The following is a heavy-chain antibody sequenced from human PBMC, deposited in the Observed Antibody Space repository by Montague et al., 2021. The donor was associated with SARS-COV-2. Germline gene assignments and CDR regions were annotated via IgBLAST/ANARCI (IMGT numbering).Heavy chain of an antibody. Sequence: SLRLSFAASGFTFNNFAMHWVRQAPGKGLEWVAVISYDGSIKYYADSLRGRFTISRDSSQKTLYLQMNSLSGEDTAVYYCAKDRDIFWFGEGRDSMDVWGQGTTVIVSS. J-gene: IGHJ6*02. CDR1: GFTFNNFA. CDR2: ISYDGSIK. V-gene: IGHV3-30*18. CDR3: AKDRDIFWFGEGRDSMDV. D-gene: IGHD3-10*01.